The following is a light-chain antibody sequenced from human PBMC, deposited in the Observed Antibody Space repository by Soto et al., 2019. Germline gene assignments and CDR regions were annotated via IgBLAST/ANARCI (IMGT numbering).Light chain of an antibody. CDR3: CSYAGSSTLV. CDR2: EVS. CDR1: SSDVGGYNY. V-gene: IGLV2-23*02. J-gene: IGLJ1*01. Sequence: QSALTQPASLSVSPGQSITISCTRTSSDVGGYNYVSWYQQHPGKAPKLMIYEVSKRPSGVSNRFSGSKSGNTASLTISGLQAEDEADYYCCSYAGSSTLVFGTGTKVTVL.